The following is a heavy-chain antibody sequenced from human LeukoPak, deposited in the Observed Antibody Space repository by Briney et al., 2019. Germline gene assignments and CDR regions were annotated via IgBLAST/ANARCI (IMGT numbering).Heavy chain of an antibody. J-gene: IGHJ5*02. CDR3: ARAYGDYPNWFDP. CDR2: ISSSSSYI. CDR1: GFTFSSYS. D-gene: IGHD4-17*01. V-gene: IGHV3-21*01. Sequence: GGSLRLSCAASGFTFSSYSMNWVRQAPGKGLXXXSSISSSSSYIYYADSVKGRFTISRDNAKNSLYLQMNSLRAEDTAVYYCARAYGDYPNWFDPWGQGTLVTVSS.